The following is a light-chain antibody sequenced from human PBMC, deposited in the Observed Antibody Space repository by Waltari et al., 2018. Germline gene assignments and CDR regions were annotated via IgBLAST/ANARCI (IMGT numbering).Light chain of an antibody. CDR1: SSNIGSSY. CDR2: NNN. Sequence: QSVLTQPPSVSAAPGQKVTISCSGSSSNIGSSYVSWYQQLPGTAPKLLIFNNNERPSGLPARFAGSKSGTSATLGITGLQTGDEADYYCGTWDDSLRAGVFGGGTKLTVL. CDR3: GTWDDSLRAGV. J-gene: IGLJ2*01. V-gene: IGLV1-51*01.